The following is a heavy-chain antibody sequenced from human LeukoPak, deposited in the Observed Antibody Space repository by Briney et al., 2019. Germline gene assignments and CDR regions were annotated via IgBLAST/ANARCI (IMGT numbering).Heavy chain of an antibody. V-gene: IGHV1-18*01. CDR3: ARDLIVGATNWFDP. Sequence: GASVKVSCKASGYTFTSYGISWVRQAPGQGLEWMGWISAYNGNTNYAQKLQGRVTMTTDTSTSTAYKELRSLRSDDTAVYYCARDLIVGATNWFDPWGQGTLVTVSS. D-gene: IGHD1-26*01. CDR2: ISAYNGNT. CDR1: GYTFTSYG. J-gene: IGHJ5*02.